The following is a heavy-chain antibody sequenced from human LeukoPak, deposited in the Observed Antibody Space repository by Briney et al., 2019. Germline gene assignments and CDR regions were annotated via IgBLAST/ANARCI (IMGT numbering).Heavy chain of an antibody. CDR1: GYTFTSYG. CDR3: ARGSWITGTTSYYYHMDV. CDR2: MNPNNGRT. D-gene: IGHD1-7*01. Sequence: GASVKVSCKASGYTFTSYGISWVRQAPGQGLEWIGWMNPNNGRTGYAQKFQGRVTMTRNSSISTVYMELNTLRSEDTAVYYCARGSWITGTTSYYYHMDVWGKGTTVTVSS. V-gene: IGHV1-8*02. J-gene: IGHJ6*03.